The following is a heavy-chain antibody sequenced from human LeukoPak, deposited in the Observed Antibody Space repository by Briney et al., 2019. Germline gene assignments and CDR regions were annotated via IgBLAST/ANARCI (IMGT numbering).Heavy chain of an antibody. CDR3: ARVRGQLGLLLLDYGMDV. D-gene: IGHD6-13*01. J-gene: IGHJ6*02. CDR2: IYYSGST. CDR1: GGSISSYY. V-gene: IGHV4-59*06. Sequence: SETLSLTCTVSGGSISSYYWSWIRQPPGKGLEWIGYIYYSGSTYYNPSLKSRVTISVDTSKNQFSLKLSSVTAADTAVYYCARVRGQLGLLLLDYGMDVWGQGTTVTVSS.